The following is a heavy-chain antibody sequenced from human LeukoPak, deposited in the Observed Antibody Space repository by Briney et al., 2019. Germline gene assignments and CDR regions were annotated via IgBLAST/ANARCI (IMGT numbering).Heavy chain of an antibody. V-gene: IGHV3-7*01. D-gene: IGHD2-15*01. CDR1: GFTFSSYW. J-gene: IGHJ5*02. Sequence: GGSLRLSCAASGFTFSSYWMSWVRQAPGKGLEWVAKMKGSEEYYVDSVKGRFTISRDNAKNSLYLQMNSMRVDDTPVYYCTRWARYCSEVSCYSWFVPWGQGTLVTVSS. CDR3: TRWARYCSEVSCYSWFVP. CDR2: MKGSEE.